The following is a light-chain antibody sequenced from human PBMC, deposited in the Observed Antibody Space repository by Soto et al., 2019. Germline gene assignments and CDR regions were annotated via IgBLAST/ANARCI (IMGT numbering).Light chain of an antibody. J-gene: IGKJ1*01. CDR2: GSS. CDR3: QQFATSPT. CDR1: QSVSSSY. Sequence: ENVLMQSPGTLSLSPGERATLSCRASQSVSSSYVAWYQQKPGQAPRLLIYGSSSRATGIPDRISVSGSGTDFTLTISRLEPEDFAVYYCQQFATSPTFGQGTKVEIK. V-gene: IGKV3-20*01.